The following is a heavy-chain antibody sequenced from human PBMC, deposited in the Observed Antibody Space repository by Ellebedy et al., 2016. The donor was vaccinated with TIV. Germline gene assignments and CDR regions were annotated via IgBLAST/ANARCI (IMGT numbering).Heavy chain of an antibody. Sequence: MPSETLSLTCTVSGGSLSSGDYYWSWIRQPPGKGLEWIGYIYYSGRTYYNPSLKSRVTISVDTSKNQFSLKLNSVTAADTAVYYCASGHRPAYYFDYWGQGTLVTVSS. V-gene: IGHV4-30-4*01. CDR2: IYYSGRT. CDR1: GGSLSSGDYY. CDR3: ASGHRPAYYFDY. J-gene: IGHJ4*02.